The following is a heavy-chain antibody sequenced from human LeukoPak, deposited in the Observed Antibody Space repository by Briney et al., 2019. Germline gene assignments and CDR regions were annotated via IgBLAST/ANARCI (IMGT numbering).Heavy chain of an antibody. V-gene: IGHV3-23*01. Sequence: GGSLRLSCAASGFTFGSYAMSWVRQAPGKGLEWVSTITGSGGSTYYADSVKGRFTISRDNSKNTLYLQMNSLRAEDTAVYYCAKEITMVRGVIDYWGQGNLVTVSS. J-gene: IGHJ4*02. CDR3: AKEITMVRGVIDY. CDR2: ITGSGGST. D-gene: IGHD3-10*01. CDR1: GFTFGSYA.